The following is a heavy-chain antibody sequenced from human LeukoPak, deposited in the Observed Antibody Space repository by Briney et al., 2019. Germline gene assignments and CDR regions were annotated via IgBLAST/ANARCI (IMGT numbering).Heavy chain of an antibody. CDR1: GGSISSSSYY. J-gene: IGHJ4*02. V-gene: IGHV4-39*01. CDR2: IYYSGST. Sequence: SETLSLTCTVSGGSISSSSYYWGWIRQPPGKGLEWIGSIYYSGSTYYNPSLKSRVTISVDTSKNQFSLKLSSVTAADTAVYYCARHLTIFGVGTLGYFDYWGQGTLVTVSS. D-gene: IGHD3-3*01. CDR3: ARHLTIFGVGTLGYFDY.